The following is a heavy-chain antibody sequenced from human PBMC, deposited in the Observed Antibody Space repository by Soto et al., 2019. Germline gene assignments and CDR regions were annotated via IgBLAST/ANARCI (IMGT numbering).Heavy chain of an antibody. D-gene: IGHD2-2*01. J-gene: IGHJ6*02. CDR3: ARDRYCSSTSYSYGMDV. Sequence: SVKVSCKASGGTFSSYTISWVRQAPGQGLEWMGRIIPILGIANYAQKFQGRVTITADKSTSTAYMELRSLRSDDTAVYYCARDRYCSSTSYSYGMDVWGQGTTVTVSS. CDR1: GGTFSSYT. CDR2: IIPILGIA. V-gene: IGHV1-69*04.